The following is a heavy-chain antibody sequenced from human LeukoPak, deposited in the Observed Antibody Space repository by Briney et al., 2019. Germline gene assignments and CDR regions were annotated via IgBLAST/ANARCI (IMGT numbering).Heavy chain of an antibody. CDR1: GFTFSSYW. Sequence: GGSLRLSCAASGFTFSSYWMSWVRQAPGKGLEWVANIKEDGSEKYYVDSEKGRFTISRDNAKNSLYLQVNSLRAEDTAVYYCAREGLKSRSYSHWGQGTLVTVSS. CDR3: AREGLKSRSYSH. CDR2: IKEDGSEK. V-gene: IGHV3-7*03. D-gene: IGHD6-13*01. J-gene: IGHJ4*02.